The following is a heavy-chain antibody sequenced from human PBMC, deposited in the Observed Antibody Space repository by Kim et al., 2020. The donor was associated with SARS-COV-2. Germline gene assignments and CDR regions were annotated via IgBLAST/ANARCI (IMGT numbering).Heavy chain of an antibody. CDR2: ISYDGSNK. CDR3: ARDCSVSGSYSPTKYYY. J-gene: IGHJ6*01. V-gene: IGHV3-30*04. D-gene: IGHD3-10*01. Sequence: GGSLRRSCAASGFTFSSYAMHWVRQAPGKGLEWVAVISYDGSNKYYADSVKGRFTISRDNSKNTLYLQMNSLRAEDTAVYYCARDCSVSGSYSPTKYYY. CDR1: GFTFSSYA.